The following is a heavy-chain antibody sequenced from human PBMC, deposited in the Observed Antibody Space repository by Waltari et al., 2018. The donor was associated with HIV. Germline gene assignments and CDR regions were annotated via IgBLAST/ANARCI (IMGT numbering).Heavy chain of an antibody. Sequence: QVQLQQWGAGLLKPSETLSLTCAVYGGTFSGYYWIWIRQAPGKGLEWIGEINHSGKTNYNPTLQSRLTLSVDTSKNQVSLRMKSVTGADTAIYYCAREKSRASKWYGIFYYDAWGQGTLVSVPS. V-gene: IGHV4-34*02. CDR1: GGTFSGYY. CDR3: AREKSRASKWYGIFYYDA. CDR2: INHSGKT. J-gene: IGHJ5*02. D-gene: IGHD2-15*01.